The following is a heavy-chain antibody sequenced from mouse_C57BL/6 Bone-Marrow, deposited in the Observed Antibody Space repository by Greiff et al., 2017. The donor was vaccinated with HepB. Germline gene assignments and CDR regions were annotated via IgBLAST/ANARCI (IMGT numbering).Heavy chain of an antibody. CDR2: INPSNGGT. CDR3: ARFLFDY. CDR1: GYTFTSYW. V-gene: IGHV1-53*01. J-gene: IGHJ2*01. Sequence: QVQLQQPGTELVQPGASVKLSCKASGYTFTSYWMPWVQQSPGQGLEWIGNINPSNGGTNYNEKFKSKATMTVDQSSSTDYMQLSSLTSEDSAVYYCARFLFDYWGQGTTLTVSS.